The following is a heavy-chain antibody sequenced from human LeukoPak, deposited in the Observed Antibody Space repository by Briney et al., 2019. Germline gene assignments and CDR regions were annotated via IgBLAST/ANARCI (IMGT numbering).Heavy chain of an antibody. CDR1: GGSISSSSYY. J-gene: IGHJ4*02. CDR2: IYYSGST. D-gene: IGHD6-19*01. V-gene: IGHV4-39*07. CDR3: ARGFEYSSAYYFDY. Sequence: SETLSLTCTVSGGSISSSSYYWGWIRQPPGKGLEWLGSIYYSGSTYYNPSLKSRVTISVDTSKNQFSLKLSSVTAADTAVYYCARGFEYSSAYYFDYWGQGTLVTVSS.